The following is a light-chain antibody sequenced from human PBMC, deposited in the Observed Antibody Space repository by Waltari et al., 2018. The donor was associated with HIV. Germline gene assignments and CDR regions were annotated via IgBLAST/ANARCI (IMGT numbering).Light chain of an antibody. Sequence: QSALTQPASVSGDVGQSNTISCTGTSSEGGRYNLLSWYQYHPGKASKLIIYEVSKRPSGVSNRFSGSKSGNTASLTVSGLQAEDEAHYYCCSYARSGIPFGGGTKLTVL. V-gene: IGLV2-23*02. J-gene: IGLJ2*01. CDR1: SSEGGRYNL. CDR2: EVS. CDR3: CSYARSGIP.